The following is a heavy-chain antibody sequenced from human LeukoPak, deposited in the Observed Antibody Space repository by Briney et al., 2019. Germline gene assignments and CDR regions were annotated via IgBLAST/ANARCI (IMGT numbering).Heavy chain of an antibody. Sequence: SETLSLTCTVSVGSISSYYWSWIRQPAGKGLEWIGRIYTSGSTSYNPSLKSRVTMSLDTSKNQFSLKMSSVTAADTAVYYCASGPDFWSGYSYYYYMDVWGKGTTVTVSS. J-gene: IGHJ6*03. D-gene: IGHD3-3*01. V-gene: IGHV4-4*07. CDR1: VGSISSYY. CDR3: ASGPDFWSGYSYYYYMDV. CDR2: IYTSGST.